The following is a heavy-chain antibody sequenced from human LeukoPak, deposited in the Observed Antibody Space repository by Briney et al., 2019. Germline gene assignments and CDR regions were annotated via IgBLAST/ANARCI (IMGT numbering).Heavy chain of an antibody. D-gene: IGHD2-2*01. CDR2: INPSGGST. CDR1: GYIFTNRY. V-gene: IGHV1-46*01. Sequence: ASVKVSCKTSGYIFTNRYMHWVRQAAGQGLEWVGVINPSGGSTIYAHKFQGRITLTRDTSTSTVYMELSSLKSEDTALYYCARGHDIVIVPAVTRVGIVDYWGQGTLVTVSS. CDR3: ARGHDIVIVPAVTRVGIVDY. J-gene: IGHJ4*02.